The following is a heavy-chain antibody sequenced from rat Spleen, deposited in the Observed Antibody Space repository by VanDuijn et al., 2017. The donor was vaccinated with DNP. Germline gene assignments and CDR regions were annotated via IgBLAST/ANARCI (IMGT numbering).Heavy chain of an antibody. CDR2: IWTGGST. D-gene: IGHD1-9*01. Sequence: QVQLKESGPGLVQPSQTLSLTCTVSGFSLTSYHVHWVRQPPGKGLEWMGVIWTGGSTEYNSALKSRLSINRDTSKSQVFLKMNSLQTEDTATYYCVRAYYGYKAYFDYWGQGVMVTVSS. V-gene: IGHV2-32*01. CDR1: GFSLTSYH. J-gene: IGHJ2*01. CDR3: VRAYYGYKAYFDY.